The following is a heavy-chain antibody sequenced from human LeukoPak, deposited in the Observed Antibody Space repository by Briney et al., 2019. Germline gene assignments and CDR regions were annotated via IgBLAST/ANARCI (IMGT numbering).Heavy chain of an antibody. CDR2: IYYSGST. CDR1: GGSISSYY. V-gene: IGHV4-59*01. Sequence: SETLSLTCTVSGGSISSYYWSWIRQPPGKGLEWIGYIYYSGSTNYNPSLKSRVTISVDTSKNQFSLKLSSVTAADTAVYYCARVRRTYYYYMDVWGKGTTVTVSS. J-gene: IGHJ6*03. CDR3: ARVRRTYYYYMDV.